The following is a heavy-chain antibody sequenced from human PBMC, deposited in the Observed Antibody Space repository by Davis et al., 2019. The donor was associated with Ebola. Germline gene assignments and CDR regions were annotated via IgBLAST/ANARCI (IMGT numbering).Heavy chain of an antibody. Sequence: PSETLSLTCTVPGGSISSSSYYWGWFRQPPGKGLEWIGSIYYSGSTYYNPSLKSRVTISVDTSKNQFSLKLSSVTAADTAVYYCARHPSRGAARLGAFDIWGQGTMVTVSS. D-gene: IGHD6-6*01. CDR2: IYYSGST. J-gene: IGHJ3*02. CDR1: GGSISSSSYY. V-gene: IGHV4-39*01. CDR3: ARHPSRGAARLGAFDI.